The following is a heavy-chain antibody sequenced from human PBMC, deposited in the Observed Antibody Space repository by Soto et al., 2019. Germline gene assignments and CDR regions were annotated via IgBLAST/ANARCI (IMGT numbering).Heavy chain of an antibody. CDR3: PIKRGPHSVSSDYHYALHF. D-gene: IGHD3-22*01. CDR1: GYSFPNNW. J-gene: IGHJ4*02. V-gene: IGHV5-10-1*01. CDR2: TALAYSYT. Sequence: PGASLKISCNGSGYSFPNNWITWVRQLHGKGRARKRSTALAYSYTRYSSPFQGYVAVSADKTTRTAYLRFSSRRASAGSVYYCPIKRGPHSVSSDYHYALHFWGQGTLVTVSS.